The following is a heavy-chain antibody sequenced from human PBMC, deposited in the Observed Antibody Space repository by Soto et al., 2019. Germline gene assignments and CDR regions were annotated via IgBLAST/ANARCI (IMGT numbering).Heavy chain of an antibody. D-gene: IGHD3-10*01. Sequence: GASVKVSCKSSGYTFTSYCISWVRQAPGQGLECMGWISAYNGNTNYAQKLQGRVTMTTDTSTSTAYMELRSLRSDDTAVYYCARDLPMVRGAIPLRGDCYSDYWGQGTLVTVSS. CDR2: ISAYNGNT. J-gene: IGHJ4*02. CDR3: ARDLPMVRGAIPLRGDCYSDY. V-gene: IGHV1-18*04. CDR1: GYTFTSYC.